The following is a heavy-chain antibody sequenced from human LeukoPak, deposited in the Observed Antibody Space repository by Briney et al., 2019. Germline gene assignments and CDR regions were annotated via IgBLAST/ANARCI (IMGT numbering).Heavy chain of an antibody. CDR1: GFSFSSYW. D-gene: IGHD6-13*01. J-gene: IGHJ4*02. CDR3: AREQHSTSWYFDY. V-gene: IGHV3-7*01. Sequence: GGSLRLSCAASGFSFSSYWMSWVRQAPGKGLEWVANMKQDGSDKYYVDSVKGRFTISRDNAKNSLYLQMNSLRAEDTAVYYCAREQHSTSWYFDYWGQGTLVTVSS. CDR2: MKQDGSDK.